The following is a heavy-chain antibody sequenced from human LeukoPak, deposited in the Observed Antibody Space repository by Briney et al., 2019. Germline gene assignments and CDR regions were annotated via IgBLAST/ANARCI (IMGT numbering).Heavy chain of an antibody. Sequence: GSGPTLVKPTQTLTLTCTFSGFSLSTSGVGVGWIRQPPGKALEWLALIYWDDDKRYSPSLKSRLTITKDTSKNQVVLTMTNMDPVDTATYYCAHNRITSSGSSETSWFDPWGQGTLVTVSS. D-gene: IGHD6-6*01. J-gene: IGHJ5*02. CDR1: GFSLSTSGVG. CDR3: AHNRITSSGSSETSWFDP. V-gene: IGHV2-5*02. CDR2: IYWDDDK.